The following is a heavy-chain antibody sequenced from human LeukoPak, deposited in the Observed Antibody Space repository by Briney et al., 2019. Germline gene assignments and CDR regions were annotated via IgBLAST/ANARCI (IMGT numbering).Heavy chain of an antibody. Sequence: PGGSLRLSCGVSGFTFSESWMSWVRQAPGKGLGWVASLNLDGSDKYYVGSVKGRFTIARDNAKNSLYLQIDSLRVEDTAVYYCAKGKRYPDYWGQGTLVTVSS. V-gene: IGHV3-7*03. CDR3: AKGKRYPDY. D-gene: IGHD1-1*01. CDR2: LNLDGSDK. J-gene: IGHJ4*02. CDR1: GFTFSESW.